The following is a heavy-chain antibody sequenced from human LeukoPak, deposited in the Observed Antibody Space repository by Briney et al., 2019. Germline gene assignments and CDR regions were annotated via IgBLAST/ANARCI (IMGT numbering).Heavy chain of an antibody. Sequence: GGSLRPSCAASGFIFNTYTMHWVRQAPGKGLEYVSTISGDGLRTYYANSVKGRFTVSRDNSKNTLYLQMGSLRTEDMAMYYCARSTYHDYWGQGTLVTVSS. CDR3: ARSTYHDY. D-gene: IGHD2/OR15-2a*01. CDR1: GFIFNTYT. V-gene: IGHV3-64*01. CDR2: ISGDGLRT. J-gene: IGHJ4*02.